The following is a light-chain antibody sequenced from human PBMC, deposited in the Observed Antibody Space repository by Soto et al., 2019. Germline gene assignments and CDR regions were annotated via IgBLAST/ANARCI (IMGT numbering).Light chain of an antibody. V-gene: IGKV3-15*01. CDR3: QQYSNWPS. CDR2: ATS. Sequence: ELVMTQSPATLSVSPGERATLSCRASQTVSRNLAWYQQSPGQAPRLLIYATSTRATGVPARFSGSGSETEFTLTIRSLESEDFAVYYCQQYSNWPSFGQGTRLEIK. CDR1: QTVSRN. J-gene: IGKJ5*01.